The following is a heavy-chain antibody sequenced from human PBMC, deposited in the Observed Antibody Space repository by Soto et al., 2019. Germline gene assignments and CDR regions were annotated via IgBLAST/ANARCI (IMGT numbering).Heavy chain of an antibody. CDR2: IYYSGST. CDR1: GGSVSSGSYY. D-gene: IGHD1-1*01. CDR3: VRESTTSGPNWFDT. J-gene: IGHJ5*02. Sequence: SETLSLTCTVSGGSVSSGSYYWSWIRQPPGKGLEWIGYIYYSGSTNYNPSLKSRVTISVDTSKNQFSLKLSSVTAADTAVYYCVRESTTSGPNWFDTWGPGILVTVSS. V-gene: IGHV4-61*01.